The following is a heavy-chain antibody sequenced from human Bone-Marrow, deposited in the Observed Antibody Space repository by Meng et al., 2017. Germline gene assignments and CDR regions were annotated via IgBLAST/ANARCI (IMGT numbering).Heavy chain of an antibody. CDR1: GFTFGDYG. J-gene: IGHJ6*02. Sequence: GESLKISCTGSGFTFGDYGMAWFRQAPGKGPEWVGLIRSNYYGGTTDHAASVKGRFTISRDDSKSLTYLQMNSLKTEDTGVYYCTRLAVLVPAAAFYYYYGMDVWGQGTTVTVSS. CDR3: TRLAVLVPAAAFYYYYGMDV. D-gene: IGHD6-13*01. CDR2: IRSNYYGGTT. V-gene: IGHV3-49*03.